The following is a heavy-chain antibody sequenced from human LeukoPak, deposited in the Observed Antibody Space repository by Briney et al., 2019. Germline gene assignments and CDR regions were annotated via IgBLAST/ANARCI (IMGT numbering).Heavy chain of an antibody. V-gene: IGHV1-2*02. CDR3: ARDILGRSNGGSNYFGMEV. Sequence: GASVNVSCKASGYTFTEYFMHWVRQVPGQGLEWMGCINVYIGGAHYAQKFQGRLSVTRDTSINTLYMELNSLRSDDTAVYYCARDILGRSNGGSNYFGMEVWGQGTTVTVSS. CDR1: GYTFTEYF. CDR2: INVYIGGA. D-gene: IGHD2-15*01. J-gene: IGHJ6*02.